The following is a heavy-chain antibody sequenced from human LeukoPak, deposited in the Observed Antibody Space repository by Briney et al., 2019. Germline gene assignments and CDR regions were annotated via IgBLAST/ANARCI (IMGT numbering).Heavy chain of an antibody. CDR2: KKQDGSEK. Sequence: PGGSLRLSCAASGLALTNFWMSWVRQTRGGGLEWVANKKQDGSEKYYVDSVTGRFTISRDNAKNSLYLQMRSLTAEDTALYYCARLSTAVAGGDYWGQGTLGTVSS. CDR1: GLALTNFW. D-gene: IGHD6-19*01. V-gene: IGHV3-7*01. J-gene: IGHJ4*02. CDR3: ARLSTAVAGGDY.